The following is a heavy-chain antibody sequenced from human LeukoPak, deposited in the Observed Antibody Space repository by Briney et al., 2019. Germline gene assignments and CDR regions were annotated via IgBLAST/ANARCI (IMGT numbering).Heavy chain of an antibody. CDR2: INPKSGGT. D-gene: IGHD3-3*01. Sequence: ASVKVSCKASGYTFTGYYMYWVRQAPGQGLEWMGWINPKSGGTYFAQKFQGRVTMTRDTSISTAYMELSRLRSDDTAVYYCARDGDTIFGVVIMGPHFDYWGQGTLVTVSS. J-gene: IGHJ4*02. CDR1: GYTFTGYY. V-gene: IGHV1-2*02. CDR3: ARDGDTIFGVVIMGPHFDY.